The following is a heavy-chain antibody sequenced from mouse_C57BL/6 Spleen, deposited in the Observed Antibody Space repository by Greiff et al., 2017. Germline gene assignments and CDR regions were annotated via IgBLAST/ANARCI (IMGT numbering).Heavy chain of an antibody. CDR2: IYPGSGST. D-gene: IGHD1-1*02. CDR3: ARYGSCEYFDG. J-gene: IGHJ1*03. CDR1: GYTFTGYW. Sequence: QVQLQQSGAELMKPGASVKFSCKATGYTFTGYWIEWVKQRPGHGLEWIGEIYPGSGSTNYNEKFKGKATLTADTSSNTAYMQRSSLTSEDSAVDSCARYGSCEYFDGWGKGTTVTVSS. V-gene: IGHV1-9*01.